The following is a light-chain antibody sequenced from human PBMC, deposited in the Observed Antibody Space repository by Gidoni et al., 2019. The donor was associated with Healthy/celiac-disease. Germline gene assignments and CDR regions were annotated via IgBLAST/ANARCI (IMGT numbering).Light chain of an antibody. CDR3: MQALQTPPA. Sequence: DIVMPQSPLSLPVTPGEPASISCRSSQSLLHSNGYNYLDWYLQKPGQSPQLLIYLGSNRASGVPDRFSGSGSGTDFTLKISRVEAEDVGVYYCMQALQTPPAFXQXTRLEIK. CDR1: QSLLHSNGYNY. V-gene: IGKV2-28*01. CDR2: LGS. J-gene: IGKJ5*01.